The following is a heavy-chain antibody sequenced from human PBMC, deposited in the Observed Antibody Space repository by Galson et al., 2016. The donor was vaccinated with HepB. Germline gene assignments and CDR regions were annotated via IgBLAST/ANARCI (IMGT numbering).Heavy chain of an antibody. CDR1: GYTFTAYA. CDR3: ARRLVGSYGNAFDI. CDR2: INTAKGDT. D-gene: IGHD2-8*02. Sequence: SVKVSCKASGYTFTAYAIHWVRQAPGQRLEWMAWINTAKGDTRYSQKLQGRVTLTRDTSATTASMELSSLRSEDTAVYYCARRLVGSYGNAFDIWGQRTLDTVSS. V-gene: IGHV1-3*04. J-gene: IGHJ3*02.